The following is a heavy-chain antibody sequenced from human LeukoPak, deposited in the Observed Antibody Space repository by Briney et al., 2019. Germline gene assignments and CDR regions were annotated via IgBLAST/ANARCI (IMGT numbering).Heavy chain of an antibody. J-gene: IGHJ4*02. D-gene: IGHD4-23*01. V-gene: IGHV4-61*01. CDR2: IHYSGSA. CDR3: ARDMGAPDYGSYSVDY. Sequence: LETLSLTCTVSGGSVSSGSYYWNWIRQPPGRGLEWIAYIHYSGSAAYNPSLKSRVTISRDMSTNQFSLKMTSVTAADTAVYFCARDMGAPDYGSYSVDYWGQGTLVAVSS. CDR1: GGSVSSGSYY.